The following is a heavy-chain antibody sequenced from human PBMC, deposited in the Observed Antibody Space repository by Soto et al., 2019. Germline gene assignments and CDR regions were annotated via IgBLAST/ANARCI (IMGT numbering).Heavy chain of an antibody. V-gene: IGHV1-69*02. Sequence: SVKVSCKASGGTFSSYTISWVRQAPGQGLEWMGRIIPILGIANYAQKFQGRVTITADKSTSTAYMELSSLRSEDTAVYYCAIGGTQQLVRGWFVPWGQGTLVTVSS. J-gene: IGHJ5*02. CDR1: GGTFSSYT. CDR3: AIGGTQQLVRGWFVP. CDR2: IIPILGIA. D-gene: IGHD6-13*01.